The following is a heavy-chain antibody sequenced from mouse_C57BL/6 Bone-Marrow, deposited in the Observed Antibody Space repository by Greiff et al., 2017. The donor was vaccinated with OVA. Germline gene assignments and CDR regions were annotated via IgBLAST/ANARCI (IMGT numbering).Heavy chain of an antibody. D-gene: IGHD2-3*01. V-gene: IGHV1-81*01. CDR2: IYPRSGNT. J-gene: IGHJ3*01. CDR1: GYTFTSYG. Sequence: VQLQESGAELARPGASVKLSCKASGYTFTSYGISWVKQSTGQGLEWIGEIYPRSGNTYYNEKFKGKATLTADKSSSTAYMELRSLTSEDSAVYFCAFYDGYYVDYWGQGTLVTVSA. CDR3: AFYDGYYVDY.